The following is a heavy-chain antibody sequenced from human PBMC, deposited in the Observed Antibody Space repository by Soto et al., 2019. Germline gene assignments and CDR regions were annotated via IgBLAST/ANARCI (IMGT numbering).Heavy chain of an antibody. CDR3: ARDIVFGEINHSSLYGTDI. D-gene: IGHD3-10*02. Sequence: QVQLVESGGGVVQPGRSLRLSCAASGFTFSSYAMHWVRQAPGKGLEWVAVISYDGSNKYYADSVKGRFTISRDNSKNELYLHMNSLRAEATAVYYCARDIVFGEINHSSLYGTDIWGQGTTDPVSS. V-gene: IGHV3-30-3*01. J-gene: IGHJ6*02. CDR1: GFTFSSYA. CDR2: ISYDGSNK.